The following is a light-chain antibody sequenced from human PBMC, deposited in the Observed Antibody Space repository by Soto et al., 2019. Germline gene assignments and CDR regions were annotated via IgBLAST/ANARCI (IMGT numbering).Light chain of an antibody. V-gene: IGKV3-11*01. CDR3: QQRGTWPPAWR. J-gene: IGKJ4*01. CDR2: DAS. Sequence: CRALQSVSSYLAWYQQKPGQAPRLLIYDASNRATGIPARFSGSGSGTDFAPAISILYPEDFAVYYCQQRGTWPPAWRVAGGTKVDIK. CDR1: QSVSSY.